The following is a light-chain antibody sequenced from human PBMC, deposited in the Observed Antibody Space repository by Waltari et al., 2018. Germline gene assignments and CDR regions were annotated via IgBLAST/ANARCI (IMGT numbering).Light chain of an antibody. CDR3: QQYADSPFT. J-gene: IGKJ3*01. CDR2: GAS. Sequence: EIVVTQSPGTLSLFPGERATLSCWASHSVTNTYLAWFQQKPGQAPRLRIYGASTRAAGVPDRFSGSGSGTHFTLTISRLEPEDIAMYYCQQYADSPFTFGPGTKVELK. V-gene: IGKV3-20*01. CDR1: HSVTNTY.